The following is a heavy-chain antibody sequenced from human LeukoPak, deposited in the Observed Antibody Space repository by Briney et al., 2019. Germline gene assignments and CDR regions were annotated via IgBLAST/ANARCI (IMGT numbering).Heavy chain of an antibody. D-gene: IGHD2-2*01. CDR1: GYTFTGYY. V-gene: IGHV1-2*02. Sequence: ASVKLSCTASGYTFTGYYMHRVRQAPGPGLEWMGWINPNSSGTNYAQKFQGRVNMTRDTSISTAYMELSRLRSDDPAVYYCARLPFRFCSSTSCYPPYNFDYWGQGTLVTVS. CDR2: INPNSSGT. CDR3: ARLPFRFCSSTSCYPPYNFDY. J-gene: IGHJ4*02.